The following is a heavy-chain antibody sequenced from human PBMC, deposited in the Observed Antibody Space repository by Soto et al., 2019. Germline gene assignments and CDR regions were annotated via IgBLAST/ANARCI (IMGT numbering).Heavy chain of an antibody. J-gene: IGHJ5*02. CDR2: ITPMFGAP. CDR1: GGPFSSYA. Sequence: QVQLVQSGAEVKKPGSSVKVSCTASGGPFSSYAINWVRQAPGQGLEWMGVITPMFGAPHYAQNFKGRITTTADKTTNTAYMELSSLTSGDTAVYSRARVFTGRWFDPWGQGTLVTVSS. V-gene: IGHV1-69*06. D-gene: IGHD3-10*02. CDR3: ARVFTGRWFDP.